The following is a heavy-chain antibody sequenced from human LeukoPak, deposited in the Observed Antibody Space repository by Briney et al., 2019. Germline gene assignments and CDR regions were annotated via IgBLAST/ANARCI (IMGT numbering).Heavy chain of an antibody. CDR3: ARVMIVVVIISQGMDV. D-gene: IGHD3-22*01. V-gene: IGHV3-48*02. CDR2: ISSSSSTI. J-gene: IGHJ6*02. Sequence: PGGSLRLSCAASGFTFSSYSMNWVRQAPGKGLEWVSYISSSSSTIYYEDSVKGRFTISRDNAKNSLYLQMNSLRDEDTAVYYCARVMIVVVIISQGMDVWGQGTTVTVSS. CDR1: GFTFSSYS.